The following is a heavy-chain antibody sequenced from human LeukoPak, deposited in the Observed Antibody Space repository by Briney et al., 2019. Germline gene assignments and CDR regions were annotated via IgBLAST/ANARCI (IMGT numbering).Heavy chain of an antibody. CDR1: GFTFSSYW. Sequence: PGGSLRLSCAASGFTFSSYWMHWVRQAPGKGLVWVSRINTDGSSTSYADSVKGRFTISRDNAKNTLYLQMNSLRAEDTAVYYCARVRQVGAPGDAFDIWGQGTMVTVSS. J-gene: IGHJ3*02. CDR2: INTDGSST. D-gene: IGHD1-26*01. CDR3: ARVRQVGAPGDAFDI. V-gene: IGHV3-74*01.